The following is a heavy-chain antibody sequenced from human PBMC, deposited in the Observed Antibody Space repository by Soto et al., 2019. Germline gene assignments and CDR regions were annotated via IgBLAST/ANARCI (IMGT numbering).Heavy chain of an antibody. Sequence: QVHLVQSGAEVKKPGASVKVSCKASGYTFIYYPMHWLRQAPGQRPEWMGWVNADNGDTRYSQKFQGRLTMTRDTSASTIYVELSSLTSEDTAVYFCARGPSSGSFDFWGQGTLVTVSS. CDR1: GYTFIYYP. J-gene: IGHJ4*02. V-gene: IGHV1-3*01. D-gene: IGHD6-19*01. CDR2: VNADNGDT. CDR3: ARGPSSGSFDF.